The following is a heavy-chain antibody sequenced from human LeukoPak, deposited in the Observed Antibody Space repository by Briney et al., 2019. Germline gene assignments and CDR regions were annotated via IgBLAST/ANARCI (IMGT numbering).Heavy chain of an antibody. CDR3: GRAFPPLRTSSAGDL. CDR2: ISGRSSHT. V-gene: IGHV3-21*06. J-gene: IGHJ4*02. Sequence: GSLRLSCSASGFTFSDYDMNWIRQAPGKGLEWISAISGRSSHTYYGDSVKGRFSISRDNAKNLLYLQMNGLGAEDTAVYYCGRAFPPLRTSSAGDLWGQGTLVTVSS. CDR1: GFTFSDYD. D-gene: IGHD3-16*01.